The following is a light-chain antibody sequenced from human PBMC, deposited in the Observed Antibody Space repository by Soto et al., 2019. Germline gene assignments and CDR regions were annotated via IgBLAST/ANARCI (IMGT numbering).Light chain of an antibody. J-gene: IGKJ5*01. CDR2: KAS. V-gene: IGKV2-30*01. CDR3: QQYNSWRQIT. CDR1: QSLVYSDGNAY. Sequence: DVVMTQSPLSLPVTLGQPASISCRSSQSLVYSDGNAYLNWFQQRPGQSPRRLIYKASNRDSGVPDRFSGSGSGTEFTLTISSLDSEDSAVYYCQQYNSWRQITFGQGTRLEIK.